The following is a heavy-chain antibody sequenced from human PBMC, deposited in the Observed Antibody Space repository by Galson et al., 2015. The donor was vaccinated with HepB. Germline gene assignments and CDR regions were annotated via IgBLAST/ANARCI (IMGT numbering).Heavy chain of an antibody. V-gene: IGHV3-11*06. D-gene: IGHD6-25*01. CDR3: AREQVGSATAFDY. J-gene: IGHJ4*02. CDR1: GFFFSDYY. CDR2: ISSSGSFT. Sequence: FLRLSCAASGFFFSDYYMSWIRQAPGKGLEWVSYISSSGSFTNYADSVKGRFTISRDNAENALYLQMNSLRPEDTAVYYCAREQVGSATAFDYWGQGTLVTVSS.